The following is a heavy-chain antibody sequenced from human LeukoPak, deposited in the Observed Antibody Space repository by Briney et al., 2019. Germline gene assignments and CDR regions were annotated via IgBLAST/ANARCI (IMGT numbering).Heavy chain of an antibody. CDR3: ARDVGS. CDR1: GFTVSNNY. CDR2: IYSNGRT. J-gene: IGHJ5*02. D-gene: IGHD2-15*01. V-gene: IGHV3-53*01. Sequence: GGSLRLSCAASGFTVSNNYMRWVRQGPGKGLEWVSLIYSNGRTDYTDSVKGRFSISRDNSKNTMYLQMNSLRAEDTAMYYCARDVGSWGQGTLVTVSS.